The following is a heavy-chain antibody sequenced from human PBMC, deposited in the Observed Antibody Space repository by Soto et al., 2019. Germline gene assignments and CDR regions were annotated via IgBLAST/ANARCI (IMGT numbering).Heavy chain of an antibody. Sequence: GSLRLSCAASGFIFSYHWMSWVRQAPGKGLEWVANIKQDGSEKYYVDSVKGRFTISRDNAKNSLYLQMNSLRAEDTAVYYCARKIYGDYGVDIWGQGTMVTVSS. CDR3: ARKIYGDYGVDI. D-gene: IGHD4-17*01. J-gene: IGHJ3*02. CDR1: GFIFSYHW. CDR2: IKQDGSEK. V-gene: IGHV3-7*01.